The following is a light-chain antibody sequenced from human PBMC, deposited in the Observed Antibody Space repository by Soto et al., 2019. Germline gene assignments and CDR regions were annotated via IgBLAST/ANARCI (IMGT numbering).Light chain of an antibody. Sequence: DIQMNQPPSSLSPSVGDRVTITWRASQALRNDLAWYQQKPGKAPKXXXYAASSLQSGVPSRFSGSGFRTEATLTISRLKNEDAATYYCLQHKSYTPTFGQGTKVDIK. J-gene: IGKJ1*01. CDR1: QALRND. CDR3: LQHKSYTPT. CDR2: AAS. V-gene: IGKV1-17*01.